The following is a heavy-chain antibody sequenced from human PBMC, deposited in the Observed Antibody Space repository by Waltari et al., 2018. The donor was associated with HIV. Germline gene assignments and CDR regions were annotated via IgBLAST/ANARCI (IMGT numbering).Heavy chain of an antibody. V-gene: IGHV3-53*01. Sequence: QLVESGGGLIQPGGSLRLSCAAYGFTVNSNYGHWGRQASGKGLEWVSVIYSGGSTYYADSVKGRFTISRDNSKNTIYLQMNSLRAEDTAVYYCARDRPNYYDSSGYSSVFDVWGQGTMVTVSS. CDR2: IYSGGST. J-gene: IGHJ3*01. D-gene: IGHD3-22*01. CDR3: ARDRPNYYDSSGYSSVFDV. CDR1: GFTVNSNY.